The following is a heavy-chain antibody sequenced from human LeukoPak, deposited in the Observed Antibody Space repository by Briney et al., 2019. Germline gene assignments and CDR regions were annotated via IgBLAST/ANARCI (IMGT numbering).Heavy chain of an antibody. J-gene: IGHJ4*02. Sequence: ASVKVSCKASGYTFPSYFMHWVRQAPGQGLEWMGIINPTGGSTTYAQKLQGRVTMTRDTSTSTVYMELSSLRSDDTAVYYCARTAARRFDYWGQGTLATVSS. CDR1: GYTFPSYF. CDR2: INPTGGST. V-gene: IGHV1-46*01. D-gene: IGHD6-6*01. CDR3: ARTAARRFDY.